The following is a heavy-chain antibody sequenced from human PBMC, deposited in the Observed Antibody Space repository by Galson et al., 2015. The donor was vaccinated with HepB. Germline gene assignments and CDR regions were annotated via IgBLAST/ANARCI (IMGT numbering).Heavy chain of an antibody. CDR1: GFTFSSYS. V-gene: IGHV3-21*01. Sequence: SLRLSCAASGFTFSSYSMNWVRQAPGKGLEWVSSISSSSSYIYYADSVKGRFTISRDNANNSLYLQMNSLRAEDTAVYYCARDSMATMISWGQGTLVTVSS. D-gene: IGHD5-24*01. CDR3: ARDSMATMIS. CDR2: ISSSSSYI. J-gene: IGHJ4*02.